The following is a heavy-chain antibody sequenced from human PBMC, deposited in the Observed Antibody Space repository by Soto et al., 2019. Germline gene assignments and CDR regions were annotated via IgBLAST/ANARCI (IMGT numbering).Heavy chain of an antibody. J-gene: IGHJ4*02. V-gene: IGHV3-48*02. CDR2: ISSSSSTI. D-gene: IGHD2-21*01. CDR3: ARSGDAINHY. CDR1: GFSFSSYS. Sequence: EVQLVESGGGLVQPGGSLRLSCVVSGFSFSSYSMNWVRQTPGKGLEWVSYISSSSSTIYYADSVKGRFTISRDNAENSLYLQMNSLRDEDTAVYYCARSGDAINHYRGQGTLVTVSS.